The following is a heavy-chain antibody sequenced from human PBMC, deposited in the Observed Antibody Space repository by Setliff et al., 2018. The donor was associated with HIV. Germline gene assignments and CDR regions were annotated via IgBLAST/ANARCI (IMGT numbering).Heavy chain of an antibody. CDR3: ARGHHFYWYFDL. Sequence: ASVKVSCKASEYTFTRYAMNWVRQAPGQGPEWIGWISVYNGQTLYAQKVQDRITVTMDIPKDTAYMELRGLTPDDTAVYYCARGHHFYWYFDLWGPGTLVTVSS. CDR1: EYTFTRYA. CDR2: ISVYNGQT. J-gene: IGHJ2*01. V-gene: IGHV1-18*01.